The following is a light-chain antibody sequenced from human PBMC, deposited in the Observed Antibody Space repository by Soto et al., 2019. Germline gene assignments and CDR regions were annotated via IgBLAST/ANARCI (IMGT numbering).Light chain of an antibody. CDR3: HQYDSAPLT. J-gene: IGKJ4*01. V-gene: IGKV3-20*01. CDR2: GAS. CDR1: QSVSSSY. Sequence: EIVLTQSPGTLSLSPGERATLSCRASQSVSSSYLAWYQQKPGQAPRLLIYGASSRATGIADRFSGSVTGTDFTLKISRLEPEDFAVYYCHQYDSAPLTCGGGTKVEIK.